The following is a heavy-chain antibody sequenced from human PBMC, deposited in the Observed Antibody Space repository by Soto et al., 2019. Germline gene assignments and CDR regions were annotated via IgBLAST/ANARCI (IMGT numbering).Heavy chain of an antibody. CDR1: GFTFNNYS. CDR2: IKQDGSEK. V-gene: IGHV3-7*01. J-gene: IGHJ4*02. CDR3: ASSGWLDY. D-gene: IGHD6-19*01. Sequence: EVQLVESGGGLVQPGGSLRLSCAASGFTFNNYSMSWVRQAPGKGLEWVANIKQDGSEKYYVDSVKGRFTISRDNAKNSLYLQMNSLRAEDTAVYYCASSGWLDYWGQGTLVTVSS.